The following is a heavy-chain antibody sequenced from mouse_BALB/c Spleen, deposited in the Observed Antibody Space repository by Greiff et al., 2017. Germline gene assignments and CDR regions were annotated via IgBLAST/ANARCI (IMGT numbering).Heavy chain of an antibody. D-gene: IGHD1-2*01. CDR2: IDPYYGGT. Sequence: EVQLQQSGPELEKPGASVKISCKASGYSFTGYNMNWVKQSTGKSLEWIGNIDPYYGGTSYNQKFKGKATLTVDKSSSTAYMQLKSLTTEDSAVYYCARGGTTADYYAMDYWGQGTSVTVSS. CDR1: GYSFTGYN. V-gene: IGHV1-39*01. J-gene: IGHJ4*01. CDR3: ARGGTTADYYAMDY.